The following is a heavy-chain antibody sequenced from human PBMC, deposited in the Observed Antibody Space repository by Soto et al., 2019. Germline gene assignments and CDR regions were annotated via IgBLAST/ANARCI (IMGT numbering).Heavy chain of an antibody. CDR2: IIPMFGTA. D-gene: IGHD5-18*01. V-gene: IGHV1-69*12. CDR1: GGTFSTYA. Sequence: QVQLVQSGAEVKKPESSVKVSCKAPGGTFSTYAISWVRQAPGQGLEWMGGIIPMFGTANYAQRFQDRVTITADASTNRVYMEPSSLRSEDTAVYFCASGIQLWLRRIDTGYSGWGQGTLVTVSS. CDR3: ASGIQLWLRRIDTGYSG. J-gene: IGHJ4*02.